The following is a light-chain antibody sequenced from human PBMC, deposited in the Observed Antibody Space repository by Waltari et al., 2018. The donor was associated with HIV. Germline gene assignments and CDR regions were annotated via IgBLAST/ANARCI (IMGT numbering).Light chain of an antibody. CDR1: QGISTD. CDR3: QQYINWPPYT. J-gene: IGKJ2*01. V-gene: IGKV3-15*01. CDR2: DAS. Sequence: GERVTLSCRASQGISTDLAWYQQKPGQAPRLLIYDASTRATDIPARFSGSGSGTEFTLTISSLQSEDFAIYYCQQYINWPPYTFGQGTKLEIK.